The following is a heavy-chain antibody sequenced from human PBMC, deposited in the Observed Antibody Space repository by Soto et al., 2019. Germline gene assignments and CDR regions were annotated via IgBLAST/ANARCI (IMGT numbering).Heavy chain of an antibody. Sequence: ASVKVSCKASGYTFTRYSMNWVLQAPGQRLEWMGWINPDNGNTKSSQKFQDRVIITRDTSASTAYMDLSSLRSEDTAVYYCARGIATGQLDPWGQGTLVTVSS. CDR1: GYTFTRYS. D-gene: IGHD2-15*01. V-gene: IGHV1-3*01. J-gene: IGHJ5*02. CDR2: INPDNGNT. CDR3: ARGIATGQLDP.